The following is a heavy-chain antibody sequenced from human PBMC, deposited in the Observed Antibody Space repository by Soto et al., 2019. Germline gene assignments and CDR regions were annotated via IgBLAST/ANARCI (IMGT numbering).Heavy chain of an antibody. Sequence: GASVKVSCKASGYTFTSYGISWVRQAPGQGLEWMGWISAYNGNTNYAQKLQGRVTMTTDTSTSTAYMELRSLRSDDTAVYYCAREDLVATVRENWFVPWGQGTLVTVSS. V-gene: IGHV1-18*01. CDR1: GYTFTSYG. J-gene: IGHJ5*02. CDR2: ISAYNGNT. D-gene: IGHD5-12*01. CDR3: AREDLVATVRENWFVP.